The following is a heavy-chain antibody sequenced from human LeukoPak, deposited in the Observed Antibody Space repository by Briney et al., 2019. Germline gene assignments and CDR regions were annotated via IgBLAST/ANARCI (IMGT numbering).Heavy chain of an antibody. D-gene: IGHD3-3*01. CDR2: IQFDGSNK. J-gene: IGHJ4*02. CDR1: GFIFSNYG. V-gene: IGHV3-30*02. CDR3: AKENDFWSGPEG. Sequence: GGSLRPSCVTSGFIFSNYGMHWVRQAPGKGLEWLTFIQFDGSNKLYADSVKGRFTVSRDTSKNTVYLQMTSLRVEDTAVYYCAKENDFWSGPEGWGQGTLVTVSS.